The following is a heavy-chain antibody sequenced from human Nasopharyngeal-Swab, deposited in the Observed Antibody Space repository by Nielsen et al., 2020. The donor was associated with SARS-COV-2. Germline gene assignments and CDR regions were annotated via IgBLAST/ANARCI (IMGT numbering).Heavy chain of an antibody. V-gene: IGHV3-74*03. D-gene: IGHD1-26*01. CDR3: TRDLSGPVDL. CDR1: GFMLSDYW. Sequence: GGSLRLFCGSSGFMLSDYWMHWVRQVPGKGLEWVARVNEDGTTITCADSVKGRFTISRDYAKNTLFLRMRSLRDDDTAVYYCTRDLSGPVDLWGLGILVTVSS. CDR2: VNEDGTTI. J-gene: IGHJ4*01.